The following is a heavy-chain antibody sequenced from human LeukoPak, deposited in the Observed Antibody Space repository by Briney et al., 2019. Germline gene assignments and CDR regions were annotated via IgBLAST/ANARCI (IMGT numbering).Heavy chain of an antibody. CDR2: IIPIFGTA. V-gene: IGHV1-69*01. J-gene: IGHJ4*02. CDR3: ARDSGAVAVPSFNY. CDR1: GGTFSSYA. D-gene: IGHD6-19*01. Sequence: SVKVSCKASGGTFSSYAISGVGRQPPREGQGMGGIIPIFGTANYAQTFKGRVTITADESTSTAYMELSSRRSEDTAVYYCARDSGAVAVPSFNYWGQGTLVTVSS.